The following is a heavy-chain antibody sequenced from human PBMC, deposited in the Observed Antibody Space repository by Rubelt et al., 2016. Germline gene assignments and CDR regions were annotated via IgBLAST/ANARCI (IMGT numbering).Heavy chain of an antibody. CDR1: GYSITSAYY. Sequence: QVQLQESGPGLVKPSETLSLTCNVSGYSITSAYYWAWIRQPPGKGLEWIGSIYSSGSTYYNPSLKSRVTISVDTSKNQFSLKLRFGTAADTAVDYCARAPLYGSWTYGPYDYWGQGTLVTVSS. J-gene: IGHJ4*02. CDR3: ARAPLYGSWTYGPYDY. D-gene: IGHD3-10*01. V-gene: IGHV4-38-2*02. CDR2: IYSSGST.